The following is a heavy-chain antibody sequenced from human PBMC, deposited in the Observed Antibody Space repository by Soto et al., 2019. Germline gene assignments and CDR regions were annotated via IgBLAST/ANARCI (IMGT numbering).Heavy chain of an antibody. CDR1: GYSFTDYH. J-gene: IGHJ6*02. V-gene: IGHV1-2*04. D-gene: IGHD2-8*01. CDR3: ARGDSTDCSNGVCSFFYNHDMDV. CDR2: INPKSGGT. Sequence: PGASVKVSCKASGYSFTDYHIHWVRQAPGQGLEWLGRINPKSGGTSTAQKFQGWVTMTTDTSISTASMELTRLTSDDTAIYYCARGDSTDCSNGVCSFFYNHDMDVWGPGTTVTVSS.